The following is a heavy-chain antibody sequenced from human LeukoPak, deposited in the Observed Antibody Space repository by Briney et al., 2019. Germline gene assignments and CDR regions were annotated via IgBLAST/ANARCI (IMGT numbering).Heavy chain of an antibody. J-gene: IGHJ4*02. D-gene: IGHD3-9*01. CDR1: GGTFSSYA. V-gene: IGHV1-69*04. CDR2: IIPILGIA. CDR3: ARGNDILTGYSSKLAYYFDY. Sequence: SVKVSCKASGGTFSSYAISWVRQAPGQGLVWMGRIIPILGIANYAQKFQGRVTITADKSTSTAYMELSSLRSEDTAVHYCARGNDILTGYSSKLAYYFDYWGQGTLVTVSS.